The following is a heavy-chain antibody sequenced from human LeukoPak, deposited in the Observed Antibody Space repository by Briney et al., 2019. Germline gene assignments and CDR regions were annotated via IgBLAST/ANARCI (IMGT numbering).Heavy chain of an antibody. Sequence: SGGSLRLSCAASGFTFSSYAMHWVRQAPGKGLEWLANIKEDGSIQYYLDSVRGRFTISRDSAKTSVYLQLNSLRADDTAVYYCARDVWTGVAVSDYWGQGTLVTVSS. CDR2: IKEDGSIQ. CDR1: GFTFSSYA. J-gene: IGHJ4*02. D-gene: IGHD6-19*01. V-gene: IGHV3-7*01. CDR3: ARDVWTGVAVSDY.